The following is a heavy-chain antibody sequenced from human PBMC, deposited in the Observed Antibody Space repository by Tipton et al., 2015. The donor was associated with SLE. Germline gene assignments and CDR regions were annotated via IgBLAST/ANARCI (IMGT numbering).Heavy chain of an antibody. Sequence: SLTCTVSGGSISSSSYYWGWIRQPPGKGLEWIGSIYYSGSTYYNPSLKSRVTISVDTSKNQFSLKLSSVTAADTAVYYCARWGLGYCSSTSCYADYWGQGTLVTVSS. V-gene: IGHV4-39*07. CDR2: IYYSGST. J-gene: IGHJ4*02. CDR1: GGSISSSSYY. CDR3: ARWGLGYCSSTSCYADY. D-gene: IGHD2-2*01.